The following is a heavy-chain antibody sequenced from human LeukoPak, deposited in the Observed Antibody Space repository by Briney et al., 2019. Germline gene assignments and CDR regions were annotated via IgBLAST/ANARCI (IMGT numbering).Heavy chain of an antibody. Sequence: PGGSLRLSCAASGFTFSSYAMHWVRQAPGKGLDWVAVISYDGSNKYYADSVKGRFTISRDNSKNTLYLQMNSLRAEDTAVYYCARVGVAAAGSRPYYYYYMDVWGKGTTFTVSS. V-gene: IGHV3-30*01. D-gene: IGHD6-13*01. CDR2: ISYDGSNK. CDR1: GFTFSSYA. J-gene: IGHJ6*03. CDR3: ARVGVAAAGSRPYYYYYMDV.